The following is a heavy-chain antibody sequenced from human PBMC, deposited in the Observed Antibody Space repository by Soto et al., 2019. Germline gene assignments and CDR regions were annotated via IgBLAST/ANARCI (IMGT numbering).Heavy chain of an antibody. D-gene: IGHD3-9*01. J-gene: IGHJ3*02. CDR1: GYTFTSYY. CDR2: INPSGGST. Sequence: ASVKVSCKASGYTFTSYYMHWVRQAPGQGLEWMGIINPSGGSTSYAQKFQGRVTMTRDTSTSTVYMELSSLRSEDTAVYYCPRDYDILTGSAAFDIWGQGTMVTVS. CDR3: PRDYDILTGSAAFDI. V-gene: IGHV1-46*01.